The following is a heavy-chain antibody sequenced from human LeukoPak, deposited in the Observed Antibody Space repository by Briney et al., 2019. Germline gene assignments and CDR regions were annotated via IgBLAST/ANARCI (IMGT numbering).Heavy chain of an antibody. CDR2: ISSDGSYK. CDR3: ARQYISGQWYFDY. J-gene: IGHJ4*02. D-gene: IGHD5-18*01. CDR1: GFIFSDYG. Sequence: PGGSLRLSCRVSGFIFSDYGMHWVRQAPGKGLEWVAVISSDGSYKYYADSVKGRFTISRDNSKNTLYLQMNSLIPEDTAVYYCARQYISGQWYFDYWGQGTLVTVSS. V-gene: IGHV3-30*19.